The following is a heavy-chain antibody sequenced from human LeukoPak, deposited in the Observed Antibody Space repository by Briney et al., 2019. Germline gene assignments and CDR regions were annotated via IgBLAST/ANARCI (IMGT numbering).Heavy chain of an antibody. J-gene: IGHJ4*02. V-gene: IGHV3-7*03. CDR2: VEQDGDKK. CDR1: GFTFSRYQ. D-gene: IGHD3-10*01. Sequence: GGSLRLSCAASGFTFSRYQMTWGRQAPGEGLEWVAKVEQDGDKKYYVDSVEGRFTISRDNAKNSLYLEMNSLRAEDTAVYYCARYGSGRGVDYWGQGTLVTVSS. CDR3: ARYGSGRGVDY.